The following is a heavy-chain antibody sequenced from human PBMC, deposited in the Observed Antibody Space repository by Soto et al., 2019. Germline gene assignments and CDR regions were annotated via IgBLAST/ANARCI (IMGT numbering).Heavy chain of an antibody. D-gene: IGHD2-2*01. CDR3: ARVNGDIVVVPAANYYYYGMDV. CDR1: GGTFSSYA. J-gene: IGHJ6*02. CDR2: IIPIFGTA. Sequence: GPSVKVSCKASGGTFSSYAISWVRQAPGQGLEWMGGIIPIFGTANYAQKFQGRVTITADESTSTAYMELSSLRSEDTAVYYCARVNGDIVVVPAANYYYYGMDVWGQGTTVTVSS. V-gene: IGHV1-69*13.